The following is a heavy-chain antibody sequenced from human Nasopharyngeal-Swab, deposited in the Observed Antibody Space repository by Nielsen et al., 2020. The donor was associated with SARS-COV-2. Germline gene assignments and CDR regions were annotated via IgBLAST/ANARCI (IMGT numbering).Heavy chain of an antibody. Sequence: GESLKISCGASGFTFSSYGMHWVRQAPGKGLEWVAFTRYDGNNEYYGDSVKGRFTTSRDNSKNTLYLHMSSLRTEDTAVYYCAKSRDGYNYDAFHIWGHGTMFTVSS. J-gene: IGHJ3*02. D-gene: IGHD5-24*01. CDR3: AKSRDGYNYDAFHI. V-gene: IGHV3-30*02. CDR2: TRYDGNNE. CDR1: GFTFSSYG.